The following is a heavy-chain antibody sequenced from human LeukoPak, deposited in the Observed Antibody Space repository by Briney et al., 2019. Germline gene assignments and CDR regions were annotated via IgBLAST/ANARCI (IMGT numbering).Heavy chain of an antibody. J-gene: IGHJ4*02. Sequence: PSETLSLTCTVSGYAISSGHYWGWIRQPPGKGLEWIASIYHSGSTYYNPSLKSRVTISVDTSKNQFSLKLSSVTAADTAVYYCATTSYDFWSGYYYFDYWGQGTLVTVSS. CDR3: ATTSYDFWSGYYYFDY. V-gene: IGHV4-38-2*02. CDR2: IYHSGST. D-gene: IGHD3-3*01. CDR1: GYAISSGHY.